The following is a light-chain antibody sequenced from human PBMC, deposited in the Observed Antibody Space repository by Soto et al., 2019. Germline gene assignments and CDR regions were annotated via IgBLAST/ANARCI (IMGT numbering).Light chain of an antibody. CDR1: QTISSS. Sequence: DIQMTQSPSSLSASVGDRVTITCRASQTISSSLNWYQQKPGKAPDLLIYAASNLQSGVPSRFSGSGSGSDFTLTISILQPEDVATYYCQQSYSSPQMYTFGQGTRLEIK. J-gene: IGKJ2*01. CDR3: QQSYSSPQMYT. V-gene: IGKV1-39*01. CDR2: AAS.